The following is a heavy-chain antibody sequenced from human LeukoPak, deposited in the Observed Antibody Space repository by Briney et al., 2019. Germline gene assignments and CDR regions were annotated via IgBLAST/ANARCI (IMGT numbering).Heavy chain of an antibody. Sequence: PGGSLRLSCAVSGFTFSRHWMSWVRQAPGKGLEWQANIKQDGSEKYYVDSVEGRFTISRDNAKNSLYLQMNSLRAEDTAVYYCARSYYGSGTSYGMDVWGQGTTVTVSS. CDR1: GFTFSRHW. CDR3: ARSYYGSGTSYGMDV. J-gene: IGHJ6*02. CDR2: IKQDGSEK. V-gene: IGHV3-7*01. D-gene: IGHD3-10*01.